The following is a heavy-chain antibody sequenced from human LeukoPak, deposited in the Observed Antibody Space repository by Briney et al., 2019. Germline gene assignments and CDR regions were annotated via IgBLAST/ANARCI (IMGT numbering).Heavy chain of an antibody. J-gene: IGHJ6*02. CDR3: ASVDTAMPFYYYYGMDV. Sequence: SVEVSCKASGGTFSSYAISWVRQAPGQGLEWMGGIIPIFGTANYAQKFQGRVTITADESTSTAYMELSSLRSEDTAVYYCASVDTAMPFYYYYGMDVWGQGTTVTVSS. D-gene: IGHD5-18*01. CDR2: IIPIFGTA. CDR1: GGTFSSYA. V-gene: IGHV1-69*13.